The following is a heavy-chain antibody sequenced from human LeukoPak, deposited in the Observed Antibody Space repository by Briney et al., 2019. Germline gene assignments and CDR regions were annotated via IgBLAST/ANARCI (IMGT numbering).Heavy chain of an antibody. CDR1: GFTFSTYG. Sequence: PGGSLRLSCEASGFTFSTYGMHWARQAPGKGLEWVTGISNDGSNKYYADSLKGRFTISRDNSKNTLYLQMNSLRAEDTAVYYCAKGLDYGDYLPLGHWGQGTLVTVSS. CDR3: AKGLDYGDYLPLGH. J-gene: IGHJ4*02. V-gene: IGHV3-30*18. D-gene: IGHD4-17*01. CDR2: ISNDGSNK.